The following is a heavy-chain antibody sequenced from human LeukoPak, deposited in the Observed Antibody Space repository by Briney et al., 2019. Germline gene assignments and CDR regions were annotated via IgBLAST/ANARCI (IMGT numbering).Heavy chain of an antibody. CDR1: GFTVSSNY. D-gene: IGHD6-13*01. V-gene: IGHV3-48*01. J-gene: IGHJ4*02. CDR3: ARDSTLAADYDY. Sequence: GGSLRLSCAASGFTVSSNYMSWVRQAPGRGLEWVSYISTSSSTIYYADSVKGRFTISRDNAKNSLYLQMNSLRAEDTAVYFCARDSTLAADYDYWGQGTLVAVSS. CDR2: ISTSSSTI.